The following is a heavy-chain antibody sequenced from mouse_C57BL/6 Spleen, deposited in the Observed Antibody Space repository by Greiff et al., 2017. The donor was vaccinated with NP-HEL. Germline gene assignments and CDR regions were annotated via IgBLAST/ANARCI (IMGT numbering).Heavy chain of an antibody. V-gene: IGHV1-80*01. J-gene: IGHJ4*01. CDR2: IYPGDGDT. Sequence: QVQLKHSGAELVKPGASVKISCKASGYAFSSYWMNWVKQRPGKGLEWIGQIYPGDGDTNYNGKFKGKATLTADKSSSTAYMQLSSLTSEDSAVYCCARCPLYYAMDYWGQGTSVTVSS. CDR3: ARCPLYYAMDY. CDR1: GYAFSSYW.